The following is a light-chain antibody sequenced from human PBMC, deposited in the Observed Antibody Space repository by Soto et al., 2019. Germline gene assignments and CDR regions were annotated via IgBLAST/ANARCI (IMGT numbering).Light chain of an antibody. Sequence: DIVMTQSPDSLAVSLGERATINCKSSQTILHSSNNKNYLGWDQQKPGQPPRLLISWSSTRESGVPDRFSGSCSGPDCTLTISSLQAEDVAVYFSQQYYVPPFTFGPGTRVDLK. CDR1: QTILHSSNNKNY. J-gene: IGKJ3*01. CDR3: QQYYVPPFT. V-gene: IGKV4-1*01. CDR2: WSS.